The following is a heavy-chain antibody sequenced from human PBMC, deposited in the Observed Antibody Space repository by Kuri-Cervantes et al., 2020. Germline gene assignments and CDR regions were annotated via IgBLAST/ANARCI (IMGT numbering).Heavy chain of an antibody. Sequence: GGSLRLSCAASGFTFSSYATHWVRQAPGKGLEWVAVISYDGSNKYYADSVKGRFTISRDNSKNTLYLQMNSLRAEDTAVYYCARPNVGIYYDSSGYYGFDYWGQGTLVTVSS. CDR1: GFTFSSYA. CDR2: ISYDGSNK. D-gene: IGHD3-22*01. V-gene: IGHV3-30-3*01. CDR3: ARPNVGIYYDSSGYYGFDY. J-gene: IGHJ4*02.